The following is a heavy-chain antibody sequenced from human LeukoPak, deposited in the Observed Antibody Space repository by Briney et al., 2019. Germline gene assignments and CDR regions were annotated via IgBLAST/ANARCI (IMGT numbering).Heavy chain of an antibody. CDR1: GYSISSGYY. D-gene: IGHD4-23*01. Sequence: SETLSLTCTVSGYSISSGYYWGWIRQPPGKGLEWIGSIYHSGSTYYNPSLKSRVTISVDTSKNQFSLKLSSVTAADTAVYCCARHPLTVVTPGWFDPWGQGTLVTVSS. J-gene: IGHJ5*02. CDR2: IYHSGST. V-gene: IGHV4-38-2*02. CDR3: ARHPLTVVTPGWFDP.